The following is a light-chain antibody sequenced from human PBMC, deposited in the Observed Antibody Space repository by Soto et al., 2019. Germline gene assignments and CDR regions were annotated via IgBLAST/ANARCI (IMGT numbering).Light chain of an antibody. CDR3: QQCYSSPYT. CDR2: ATS. Sequence: SQMTQSPSFLSTSLGDRVTITCRASPTTSSFLYWYQQRPGKAPKLLTYATSNLHSGVPSRFSGAGSGTEFTLTITILQHEDFETYYCQQCYSSPYTVGQGTKL. J-gene: IGKJ2*01. V-gene: IGKV1-39*01. CDR1: PTTSSF.